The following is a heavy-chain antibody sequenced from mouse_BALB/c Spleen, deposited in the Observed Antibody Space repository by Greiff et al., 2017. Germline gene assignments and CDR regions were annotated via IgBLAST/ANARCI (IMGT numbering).Heavy chain of an antibody. CDR2: IWAGGST. Sequence: QVHVKQSGPGLVAPSQSLSITCTVSGFSLTSYGVHWVRQPPGKGLEWLGVIWAGGSTNYNSALMSRLSISKDNSKSQVFLKMNSLQTDDTAMYYCARDRGYYFAYWGQGTLVTVSA. D-gene: IGHD2-3*01. V-gene: IGHV2-9*02. CDR3: ARDRGYYFAY. J-gene: IGHJ3*01. CDR1: GFSLTSYG.